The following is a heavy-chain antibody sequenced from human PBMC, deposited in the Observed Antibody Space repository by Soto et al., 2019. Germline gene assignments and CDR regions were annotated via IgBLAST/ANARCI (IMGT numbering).Heavy chain of an antibody. D-gene: IGHD3-22*01. J-gene: IGHJ3*01. CDR1: GFTCTSCG. V-gene: IGHV3-21*06. CDR3: ARAYYYDPPGAFDF. CDR2: ISASRTYI. Sequence: RWSLTLPCATSGFTCTSCGMNWFRPAPGKGLEWVSSISASRTYIYYADSVKGRFTISRDSAKNSLYLQMNSLRAEDTAVYYCARAYYYDPPGAFDFWGQGTMVTVSS.